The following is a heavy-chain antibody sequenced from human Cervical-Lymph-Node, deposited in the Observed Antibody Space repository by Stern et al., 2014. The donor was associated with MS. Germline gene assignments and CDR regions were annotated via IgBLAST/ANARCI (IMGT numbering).Heavy chain of an antibody. D-gene: IGHD6-19*01. CDR3: AREVAGQRLGMMDV. V-gene: IGHV1-46*01. Sequence: VQLLESGAEVKKPGASVKVSCKASGSTFPSYDMHWVRQAPGQGLECMGIINPRGGSTSYAQKFQGRVTMTRDTSTSTVYMELRSLRSEDTAVYYCAREVAGQRLGMMDVWGQGTTVTVSS. J-gene: IGHJ6*02. CDR2: INPRGGST. CDR1: GSTFPSYD.